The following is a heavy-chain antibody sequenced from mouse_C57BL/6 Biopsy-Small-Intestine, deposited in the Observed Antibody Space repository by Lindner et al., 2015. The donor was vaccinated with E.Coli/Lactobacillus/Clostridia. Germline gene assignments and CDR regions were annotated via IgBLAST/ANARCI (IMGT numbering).Heavy chain of an antibody. D-gene: IGHD2-13*01. CDR2: IYPGDGDS. CDR1: GYAFSSSW. V-gene: IGHV1-82*01. CDR3: ASYSDSFYYVLDY. Sequence: VQLQESGPELVKPGASMKISCKASGYAFSSSWMNWVKQRPGKGLEWIGRIYPGDGDSNYNGKFRGKATLTADKSSSTAYMQLSSLTSEDSAVYFCASYSDSFYYVLDYWGQGTSVTVSS. J-gene: IGHJ4*01.